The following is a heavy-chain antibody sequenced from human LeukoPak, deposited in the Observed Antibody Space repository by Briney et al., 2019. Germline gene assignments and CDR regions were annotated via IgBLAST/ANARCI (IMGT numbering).Heavy chain of an antibody. V-gene: IGHV3-64*01. CDR1: GFTFSSYA. J-gene: IGHJ3*02. D-gene: IGHD3-10*01. Sequence: PGGSLRLSCAASGFTFSSYAMHWVRQAPGKGLEYVSAISSNGGSTYYANSVKGRFTISRDNSKNTQYLQMGSLRAEDMAVYYCARSPGEVVNPEYAFDIWGQGTMVTVSS. CDR2: ISSNGGST. CDR3: ARSPGEVVNPEYAFDI.